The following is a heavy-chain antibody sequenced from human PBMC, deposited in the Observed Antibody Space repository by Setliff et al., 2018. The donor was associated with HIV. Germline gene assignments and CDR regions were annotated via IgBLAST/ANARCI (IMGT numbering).Heavy chain of an antibody. D-gene: IGHD3-10*01. J-gene: IGHJ6*03. Sequence: SETLSLTCTVSGGSISSGDYYWGWIRQPPGKGLQWIGHIFSSGSTYYNPSLKSRVAISVDTSKNQFSLKLSSVTAADTAVYYCAKSDTTMDGGTPFYMDVWGKGTTVTVSS. CDR1: GGSISSGDYY. CDR2: IFSSGST. V-gene: IGHV4-39*01. CDR3: AKSDTTMDGGTPFYMDV.